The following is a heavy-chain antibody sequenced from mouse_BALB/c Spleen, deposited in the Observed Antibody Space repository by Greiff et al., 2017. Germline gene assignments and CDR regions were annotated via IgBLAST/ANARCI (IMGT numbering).Heavy chain of an antibody. Sequence: QVHVKQSGAELVRPGSSVKISCKASGYAFSSYWMNWVKQRPGQGLEWIGQIYPGDGDTNYNGKFKGKATLTADKSSSTAYMQLSSLTSEDSAVYFCARWLLRDYFDYWGQGTTLTVSS. D-gene: IGHD2-3*01. CDR2: IYPGDGDT. V-gene: IGHV1-80*01. J-gene: IGHJ2*01. CDR1: GYAFSSYW. CDR3: ARWLLRDYFDY.